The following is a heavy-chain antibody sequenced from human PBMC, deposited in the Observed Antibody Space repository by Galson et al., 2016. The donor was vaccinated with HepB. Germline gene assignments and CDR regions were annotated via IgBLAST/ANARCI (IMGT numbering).Heavy chain of an antibody. J-gene: IGHJ5*02. Sequence: SLRLSCAASGFTFSSYAMNWVRQAPGKGLEWVSAIINSGYSTQYADSVKGRFTISRDNSKSTLYLQMTSLRAEDTAVYYCSKCLWIRGVYPFDPWGQGTLVTVSS. D-gene: IGHD3-10*01. CDR3: SKCLWIRGVYPFDP. V-gene: IGHV3-23*01. CDR1: GFTFSSYA. CDR2: IINSGYST.